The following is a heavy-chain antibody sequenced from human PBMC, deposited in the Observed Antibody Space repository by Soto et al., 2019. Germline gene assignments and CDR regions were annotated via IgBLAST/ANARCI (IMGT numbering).Heavy chain of an antibody. CDR1: GYSFITYG. CDR2: ISTYNGNI. J-gene: IGHJ2*01. V-gene: IGHV1-18*01. D-gene: IGHD6-13*01. Sequence: QVQLVQSGAEVKKPGASVKVSCKASGYSFITYGISWVRQAPGQGLEWMAWISTYNGNIKYAEKLQGRVTVTTDTSTSAAYMELWSLRSDDTAVYYSARGGYTSSSTWHWCFDLWGRGTLLTVSS. CDR3: ARGGYTSSSTWHWCFDL.